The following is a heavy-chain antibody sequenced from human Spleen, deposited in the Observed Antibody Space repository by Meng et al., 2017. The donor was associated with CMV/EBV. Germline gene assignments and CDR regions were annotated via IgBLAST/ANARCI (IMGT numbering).Heavy chain of an antibody. Sequence: ETLSLTCAASDFAFRTYSMNWVRQAPGKGLEWVSSISSSGSYIYYADSVKGRFTISRDNAKNSLFLQMNSLTVEDVAIYYCARDPRDLGDRNWYFDLWGRGTLVTAPQ. CDR1: DFAFRTYS. V-gene: IGHV3-21*01. CDR2: ISSSGSYI. J-gene: IGHJ2*01. CDR3: ARDPRDLGDRNWYFDL. D-gene: IGHD2-21*02.